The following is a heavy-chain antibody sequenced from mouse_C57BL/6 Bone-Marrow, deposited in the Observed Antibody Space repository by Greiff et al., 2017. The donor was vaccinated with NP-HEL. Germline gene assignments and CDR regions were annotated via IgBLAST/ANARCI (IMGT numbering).Heavy chain of an antibody. CDR3: ARGLLRRY. J-gene: IGHJ2*01. Sequence: EVKVVESEGGLVQPGSSMKLSCTASGFTFSDYYMAWVRQVPEKGLEWVANINYDGSSTYYLDSLKSRFIISRDNAKNILYLQMSSLKSEDTATYYCARGLLRRYWGQGTTLTVSS. CDR2: INYDGSST. CDR1: GFTFSDYY. V-gene: IGHV5-16*01. D-gene: IGHD1-1*01.